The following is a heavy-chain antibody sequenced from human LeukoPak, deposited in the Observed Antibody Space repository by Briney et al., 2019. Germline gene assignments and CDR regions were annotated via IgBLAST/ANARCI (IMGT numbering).Heavy chain of an antibody. CDR1: GFTFNNYN. CDR2: ITISRSTI. V-gene: IGHV3-48*01. D-gene: IGHD6-13*01. CDR3: ARETPHSSSWTDFDY. J-gene: IGHJ4*02. Sequence: PGGPLRLSCAASGFTFNNYNMHWVRQAPGKGLEWVSYITISRSTIYYADSVKGRSTISRDNAKNSLYLQMNSLRVEDTAVYYCARETPHSSSWTDFDYWGQGTLVTVSS.